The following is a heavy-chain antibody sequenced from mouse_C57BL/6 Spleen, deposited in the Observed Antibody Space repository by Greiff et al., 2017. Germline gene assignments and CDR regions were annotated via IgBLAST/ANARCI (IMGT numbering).Heavy chain of an antibody. CDR3: ARGASSYYSNYFDY. CDR2: ISGGGGNT. V-gene: IGHV5-9*01. J-gene: IGHJ2*01. Sequence: DVMLVESGGGLVKPGGSLKLSCAASGFTFSSYTMSWVRQTPEKRLEWVATISGGGGNTYYPDSVKGRFTISRDNAKNTLYLQMSSLRSEDTALYYCARGASSYYSNYFDYWGQGTTLTVSS. CDR1: GFTFSSYT. D-gene: IGHD2-5*01.